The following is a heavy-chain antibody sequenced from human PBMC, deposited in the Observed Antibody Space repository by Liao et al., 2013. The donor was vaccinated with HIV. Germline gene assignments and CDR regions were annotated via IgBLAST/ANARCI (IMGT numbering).Heavy chain of an antibody. V-gene: IGHV4-59*12. Sequence: QVQLQESGPGLVKPSETLSLTCSVSGGSMSTYYWSWIRQPPGKGLEWIGYMYYSGSANYNPSLKSRVTISVDTSKNQFSLKLSSVTGADTAVYYCARGCSSGTCPFDYWGQGTQVTVSS. CDR3: ARGCSSGTCPFDY. CDR1: GGSMSTYY. D-gene: IGHD2-15*01. CDR2: MYYSGSA. J-gene: IGHJ4*02.